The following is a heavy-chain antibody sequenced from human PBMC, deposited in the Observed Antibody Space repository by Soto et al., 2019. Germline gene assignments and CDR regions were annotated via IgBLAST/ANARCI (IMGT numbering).Heavy chain of an antibody. D-gene: IGHD6-13*01. J-gene: IGHJ4*02. CDR3: ARGKSIAAASGSFDY. CDR1: GGSISSYY. CDR2: IYYSGST. Sequence: PSETLSLTCTVSGGSISSYYWSWIRQPPGKGLEWIGYIYYSGSTNYNPSLKSRVTISVDTSKNQFSLKLSSVTAADTAVYYCARGKSIAAASGSFDYWGQGTLVTVSS. V-gene: IGHV4-59*01.